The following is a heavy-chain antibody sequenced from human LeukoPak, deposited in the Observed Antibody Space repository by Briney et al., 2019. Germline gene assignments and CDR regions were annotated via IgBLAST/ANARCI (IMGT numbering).Heavy chain of an antibody. CDR3: ARRGGSIAARGGTNWFDP. CDR2: INHSGST. CDR1: GVSFSGYY. V-gene: IGHV4-34*01. J-gene: IGHJ5*02. D-gene: IGHD6-6*01. Sequence: SETLSLTCAVYGVSFSGYYWSWIRQPPGKGLEWIGEINHSGSTNYNPSLKSRVTISVDTSKNQFSLKLSSVTAADTAVYYCARRGGSIAARGGTNWFDPWGQGTLVTVSS.